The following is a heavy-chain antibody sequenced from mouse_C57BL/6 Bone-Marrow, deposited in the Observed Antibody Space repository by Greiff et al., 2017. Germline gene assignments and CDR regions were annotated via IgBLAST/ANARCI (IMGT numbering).Heavy chain of an antibody. CDR1: GFTFSNYA. Sequence: EVQLVESGGGLVKPGGSLKLSCAASGFTFSNYAMSWVRQTPVKSLEWVATISDGSSYTAYTDTVKGRFTITRDNAKNNLYLQMSHLKSEDTAMYYCARAGTDYWGQGTTLTVSA. CDR3: ARAGTDY. CDR2: ISDGSSYT. J-gene: IGHJ2*01. D-gene: IGHD4-1*01. V-gene: IGHV5-4*01.